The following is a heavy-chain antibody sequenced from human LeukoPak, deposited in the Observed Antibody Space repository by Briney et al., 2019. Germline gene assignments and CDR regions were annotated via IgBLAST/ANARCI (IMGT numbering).Heavy chain of an antibody. CDR3: ATRGSDFWSGFDY. J-gene: IGHJ4*02. CDR2: FDPENAEI. CDR1: GNTLRELP. D-gene: IGHD3-3*01. Sequence: ASVKVSCKLSGNTLRELPIQWVRQAGGKGLEWMAGFDPENAEIVYAQKFQGRVTMTEDTSTNTAYMELTSLASDDTALYYCATRGSDFWSGFDYWGQGTQVTVSS. V-gene: IGHV1-24*01.